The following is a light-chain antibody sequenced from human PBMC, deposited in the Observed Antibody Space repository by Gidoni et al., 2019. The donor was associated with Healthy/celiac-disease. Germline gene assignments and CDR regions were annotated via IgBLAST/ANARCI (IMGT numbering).Light chain of an antibody. CDR1: QSISSY. Sequence: DIQMTQSPSSLSASVGDRVTITCRASQSISSYLNWYQQKPGKAPKLLNYAASSLQSGVPSRFSGSGSETDFTLTISSLQPEEFATYYCQQSYSTPHTFGQGTKLEIK. CDR2: AAS. V-gene: IGKV1-39*01. CDR3: QQSYSTPHT. J-gene: IGKJ2*01.